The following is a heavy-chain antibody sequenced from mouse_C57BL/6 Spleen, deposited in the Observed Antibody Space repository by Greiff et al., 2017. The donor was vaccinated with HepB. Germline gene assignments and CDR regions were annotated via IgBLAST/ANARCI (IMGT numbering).Heavy chain of an antibody. CDR2: ISSGSSTI. D-gene: IGHD1-2*01. V-gene: IGHV5-17*01. CDR1: GFTFSDYG. CDR3: AITTGAWFAY. Sequence: VQVVESGGGLVKPGGSLKLSCAASGFTFSDYGMHWVRQAPEKGLEWVAYISSGSSTIYYADTVKGRFTISSDNAKNTLFLQMTSLRSEDTAMYYCAITTGAWFAYWGQGTLVTVSA. J-gene: IGHJ3*01.